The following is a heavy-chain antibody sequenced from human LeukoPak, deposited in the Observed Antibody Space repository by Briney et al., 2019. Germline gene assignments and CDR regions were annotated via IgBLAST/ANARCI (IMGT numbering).Heavy chain of an antibody. J-gene: IGHJ4*02. CDR2: INYDGSET. Sequence: PGGSLRLSCAASGFTFTKHWMSWVRQPPGKGLEWVANINYDGSETRYVDSVKGRLTTSRDNAKNSLYLQMDSLRVEDTAVYYCVRNGGSFDYWGQGTLVTVSS. V-gene: IGHV3-7*01. CDR3: VRNGGSFDY. D-gene: IGHD3-16*01. CDR1: GFTFTKHW.